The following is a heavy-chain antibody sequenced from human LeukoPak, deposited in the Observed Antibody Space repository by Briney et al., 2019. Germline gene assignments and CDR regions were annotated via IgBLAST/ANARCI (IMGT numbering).Heavy chain of an antibody. CDR3: AREGSLGAFDI. V-gene: IGHV4-59*01. J-gene: IGHJ3*02. CDR1: GGSISSYY. Sequence: SETLSLTCTVSGGSISSYYWSWIRQSPGKGLEWIGYIYYSGSTNYNPSLKSRVTISVDTSKNQFSLKLSSVTAADTAVYYCAREGSLGAFDIWGQGTMVTVPS. CDR2: IYYSGST.